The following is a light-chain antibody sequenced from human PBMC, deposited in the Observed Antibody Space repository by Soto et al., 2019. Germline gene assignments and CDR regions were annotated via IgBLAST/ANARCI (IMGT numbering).Light chain of an antibody. Sequence: QSALTQPASVSGSPGQSITISCTGTSSDVGGYNYVSWYQQHPGKAPKVIIYEVSNRPSGVSIRFSGSKSGNTASLTISGLQAEGEADYYCSSYTSSSPVFGGGTQLTVL. CDR2: EVS. CDR3: SSYTSSSPV. V-gene: IGLV2-14*01. J-gene: IGLJ2*01. CDR1: SSDVGGYNY.